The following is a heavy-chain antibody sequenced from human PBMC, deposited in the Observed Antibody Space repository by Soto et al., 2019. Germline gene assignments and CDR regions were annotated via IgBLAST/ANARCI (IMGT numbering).Heavy chain of an antibody. D-gene: IGHD6-19*01. CDR2: ISSSGDSI. Sequence: LRLSCAASGFTFSGYNMNWIRQAPGKGLEWVSYISSSGDSIYYADSVKGRFTISRDNTRNSLYLQMNSLRAEDTAVYYCVKDGGQWVQGYFDFWGRGALVTVSS. J-gene: IGHJ4*02. V-gene: IGHV3-11*01. CDR1: GFTFSGYN. CDR3: VKDGGQWVQGYFDF.